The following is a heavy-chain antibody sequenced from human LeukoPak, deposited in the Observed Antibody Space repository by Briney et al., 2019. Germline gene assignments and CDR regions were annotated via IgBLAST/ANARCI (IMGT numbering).Heavy chain of an antibody. J-gene: IGHJ3*02. D-gene: IGHD6-6*01. V-gene: IGHV4-38-2*02. CDR3: ARVGSSNLKGAFDI. CDR1: GYSISSGYY. Sequence: SETLSLTCTVSGYSISSGYYWGWIRQPPGKGLEWIGSIYHSGSTYYNPSLKSRVTISVDTSKNQFSLKLSSVTAADTAVYYCARVGSSNLKGAFDIWGQGTMVTVSS. CDR2: IYHSGST.